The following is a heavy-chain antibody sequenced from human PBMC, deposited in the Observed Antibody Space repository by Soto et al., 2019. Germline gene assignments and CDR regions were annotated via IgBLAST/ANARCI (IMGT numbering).Heavy chain of an antibody. D-gene: IGHD1-26*01. CDR2: IYYDGINK. J-gene: IGHJ4*02. Sequence: QVQLVESGGGVVQPGRSLRLSCAASGFTFSSYVMHWVRQAPGKGLEWVALIYYDGINKYYADSVKGRFTVSRDNSKNTLYLQLISVRAEDTAVYYCARDRSGSQRYYFDYWGQGILVTVSS. V-gene: IGHV3-33*01. CDR1: GFTFSSYV. CDR3: ARDRSGSQRYYFDY.